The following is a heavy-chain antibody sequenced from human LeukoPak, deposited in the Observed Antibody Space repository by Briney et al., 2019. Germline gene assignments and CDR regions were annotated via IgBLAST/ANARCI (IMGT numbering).Heavy chain of an antibody. CDR2: ISSSSIYI. CDR3: ARGRDGYNLVDAFDI. Sequence: GGSLRLSCAASGFTFSNYRMNWVRQAPGKGLEWVSSISSSSIYIYYADSLKGRFTISRDNAKNSLYLQMNSPRAEDTAVYYCARGRDGYNLVDAFDIWGQGIMVTVSS. V-gene: IGHV3-21*01. D-gene: IGHD5-24*01. J-gene: IGHJ3*02. CDR1: GFTFSNYR.